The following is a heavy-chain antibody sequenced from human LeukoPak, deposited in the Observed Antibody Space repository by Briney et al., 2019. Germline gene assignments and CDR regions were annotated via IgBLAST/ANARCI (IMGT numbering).Heavy chain of an antibody. CDR3: ADNNYPWEAFDI. D-gene: IGHD1-26*01. CDR1: GGSISSSSYY. V-gene: IGHV4-39*01. J-gene: IGHJ3*02. CDR2: IYYSGST. Sequence: PSETLSLTCTVSGGSISSSSYYWGWIRQPPGKGLEWIGSIYYSGSTYYNPSLKSRVTISVDTSKNQFSLKLSSVTAADTAVYYCADNNYPWEAFDIWGQGTMVTVSS.